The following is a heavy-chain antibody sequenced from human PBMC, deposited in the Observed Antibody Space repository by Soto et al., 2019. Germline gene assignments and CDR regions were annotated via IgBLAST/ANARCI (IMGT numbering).Heavy chain of an antibody. V-gene: IGHV3-23*01. CDR3: AKWGSGWFNVGEENYFDY. D-gene: IGHD6-19*01. CDR1: GFTFSSYA. CDR2: ISSSGGST. J-gene: IGHJ4*02. Sequence: EVQLLESGGGLVQPGGSLRLSCAASGFTFSSYAMSWVRQAPGKGLEWVSGISSSGGSTYYADSVKGRFTISRDNSKNTLYLEMNSLRAEDTAVYYCAKWGSGWFNVGEENYFDYWGQGTLVTVSS.